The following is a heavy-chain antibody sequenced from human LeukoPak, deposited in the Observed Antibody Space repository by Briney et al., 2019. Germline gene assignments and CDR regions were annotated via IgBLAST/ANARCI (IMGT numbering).Heavy chain of an antibody. Sequence: ASVKVSCKASGYTFTSYGISWVRQAPGQGLEWMGWISAYNGNTNYAQKLQGRVTMTTDTSTSTAYMELRGLRSDDTAVYYCARDSLERRMTYYDFWTGSDYWGQGTLVTVSS. J-gene: IGHJ4*02. CDR3: ARDSLERRMTYYDFWTGSDY. V-gene: IGHV1-18*01. D-gene: IGHD3-3*01. CDR2: ISAYNGNT. CDR1: GYTFTSYG.